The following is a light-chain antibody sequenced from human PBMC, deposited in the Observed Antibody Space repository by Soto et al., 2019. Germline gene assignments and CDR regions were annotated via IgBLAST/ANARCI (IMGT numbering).Light chain of an antibody. V-gene: IGKV1-12*01. Sequence: DIPMTQSPSSVSASIGDRVTITCRASQGISNWVAWYQQKPGKAPKLLIYAASSLQSGVPPRFSGSGSGTDFTLTISSLQPEDFAGYYCQQATSFPHTFGQGTKLEIK. CDR1: QGISNW. CDR2: AAS. CDR3: QQATSFPHT. J-gene: IGKJ2*01.